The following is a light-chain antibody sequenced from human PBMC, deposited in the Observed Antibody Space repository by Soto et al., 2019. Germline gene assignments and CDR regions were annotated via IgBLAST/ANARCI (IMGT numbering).Light chain of an antibody. CDR3: QQYGSSRT. V-gene: IGKV3-20*01. CDR2: GAS. CDR1: QSGSSTY. Sequence: DIVVTQSPGTLSLSPGERATLCSRASQSGSSTYLAWYHQIPGKAPRLLSYGASSRATGIPDRFSGSGYGTDFTLTISKLESEDFAVYYCQQYGSSRTFGQGTKVEIK. J-gene: IGKJ1*01.